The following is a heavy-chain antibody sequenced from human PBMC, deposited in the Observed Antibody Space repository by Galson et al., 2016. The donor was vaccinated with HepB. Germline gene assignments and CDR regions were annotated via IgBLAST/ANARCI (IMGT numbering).Heavy chain of an antibody. CDR1: GGSMRPFY. CDR2: IYYGGTT. V-gene: IGHV4-59*01. CDR3: ARTSQTPKNDAFDV. J-gene: IGHJ3*01. Sequence: SETLSLTCSVSGGSMRPFYWSWIRQPPGKGLEWVGYIYYGGTTNYNPSLNSRVSISVDTSKNQFSLSLTSVTSADTAIYFCARTSQTPKNDAFDVWGQGTGVTVSS.